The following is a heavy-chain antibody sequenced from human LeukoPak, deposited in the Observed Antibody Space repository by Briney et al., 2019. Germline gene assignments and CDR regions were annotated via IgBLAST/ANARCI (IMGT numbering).Heavy chain of an antibody. D-gene: IGHD3-10*01. V-gene: IGHV3-23*01. Sequence: PGGSLRLSCAASGFTFSSYAMSWVRQAPGKGLEWVSAISGSGGSTYYADSVKGRFTISRDNSKNTLYLQMNSLRAEDTAVYYCARDKRAYYYGSGSYWYFQHWGQGTLVTVSS. CDR3: ARDKRAYYYGSGSYWYFQH. J-gene: IGHJ1*01. CDR1: GFTFSSYA. CDR2: ISGSGGST.